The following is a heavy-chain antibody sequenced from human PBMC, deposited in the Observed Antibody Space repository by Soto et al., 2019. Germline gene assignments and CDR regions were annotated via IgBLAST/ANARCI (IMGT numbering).Heavy chain of an antibody. V-gene: IGHV3-64*01. Sequence: EVQLVESGGGLVQPGGSLRLSCAASGFTFSSYAMHWVRQAPGKGLEYVSVINSNGGSTYYANSVKGRFTISRDNSKTTLYLQMGSLRAEDMAVYYCARTCGYAFDYWGQGTLVTVSS. CDR1: GFTFSSYA. J-gene: IGHJ4*02. CDR2: INSNGGST. CDR3: ARTCGYAFDY. D-gene: IGHD5-12*01.